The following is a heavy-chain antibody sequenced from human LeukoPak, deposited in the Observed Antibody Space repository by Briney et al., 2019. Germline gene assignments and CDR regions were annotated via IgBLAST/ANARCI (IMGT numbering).Heavy chain of an antibody. J-gene: IGHJ5*02. Sequence: SETLSLTCAVYGGSLSGYYWSWIRQPPGKGLEWIGQINHSGSTNYNPSLKSRVTISVDTSKNHFSLKLTSVTAADTSVYYCAKAGYLLIGVSVDWFDPWGQGTLVTVSS. CDR3: AKAGYLLIGVSVDWFDP. CDR2: INHSGST. V-gene: IGHV4-34*01. CDR1: GGSLSGYY. D-gene: IGHD6-25*01.